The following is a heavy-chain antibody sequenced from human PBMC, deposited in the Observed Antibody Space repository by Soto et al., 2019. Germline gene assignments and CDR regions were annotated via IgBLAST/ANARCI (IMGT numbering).Heavy chain of an antibody. D-gene: IGHD7-27*01. CDR2: IYWDDDK. CDR1: GFSLSTNGVG. CDR3: AHHLIAWGDAFDI. J-gene: IGHJ3*02. Sequence: QITLKESGPTLVKPTQTLTLTCTFSGFSLSTNGVGVSWIRQPPGKALEWLALIYWDDDKRYSPSLRSRLTSSKDMSKLQVVLTLTDVDPVDTASYYCAHHLIAWGDAFDIWGQGTMVTVSS. V-gene: IGHV2-5*02.